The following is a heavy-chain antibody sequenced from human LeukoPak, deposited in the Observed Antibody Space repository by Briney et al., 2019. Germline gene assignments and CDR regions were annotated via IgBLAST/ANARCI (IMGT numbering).Heavy chain of an antibody. D-gene: IGHD3-10*01. V-gene: IGHV4-4*02. CDR3: ARGGVYYGSGSNWFDP. Sequence: PSGTLSLICGVSGGSISTTNWWTWVRQPPGRGLEWIGEIYHSGSTNYNPSLKSRVTISLDKSKNQFSLKLNSVTAAATAVYYCARGGVYYGSGSNWFDPWGQGTLVTVSS. J-gene: IGHJ5*02. CDR2: IYHSGST. CDR1: GGSISTTNW.